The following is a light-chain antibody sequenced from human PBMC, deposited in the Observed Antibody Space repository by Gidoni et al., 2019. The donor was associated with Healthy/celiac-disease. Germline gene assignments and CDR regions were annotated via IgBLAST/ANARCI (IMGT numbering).Light chain of an antibody. V-gene: IGKV3-11*01. J-gene: IGKJ2*02. CDR3: QQRSNWPRT. Sequence: ESVLTQSPATLSLSPGGRATLSCRASQSVSSYLAWYQQTPGQAPRLLIYDASNRATGIPARFSGSGSGTDFTLPISSLEPEDFAVYYCQQRSNWPRTFGQGTKLEIK. CDR2: DAS. CDR1: QSVSSY.